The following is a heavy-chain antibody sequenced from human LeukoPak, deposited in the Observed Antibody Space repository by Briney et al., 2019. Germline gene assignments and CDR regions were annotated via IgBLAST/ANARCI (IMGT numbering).Heavy chain of an antibody. CDR3: ATTLAGDYHAFDI. CDR1: GGTFSSYA. J-gene: IGHJ3*02. Sequence: GASVKVSCKASGGTFSSYAISWVRQAPGQGLEWMGRINPNSGGTNYAQKFQGRVTMTRDTSISTAYMELSRLRSDDTAVYYCATTLAGDYHAFDIWGQGTMVTVSS. D-gene: IGHD4-17*01. CDR2: INPNSGGT. V-gene: IGHV1-2*06.